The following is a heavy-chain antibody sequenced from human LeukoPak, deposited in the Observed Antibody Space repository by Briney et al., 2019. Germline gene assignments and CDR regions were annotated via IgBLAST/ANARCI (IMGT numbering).Heavy chain of an antibody. Sequence: ASETLSLTCTVSGGSLSSGGYFWNWIRQPPGKGLEWIGQIDDSGSTNYNPSLKSRVTISIDTSKNQFSLKLNSVTAADTALYYCVRGVSMVRGASFTWFDPWGQGTLVTVSS. CDR3: VRGVSMVRGASFTWFDP. CDR2: IDDSGST. CDR1: GGSLSSGGYF. D-gene: IGHD3-10*01. V-gene: IGHV4-61*08. J-gene: IGHJ5*02.